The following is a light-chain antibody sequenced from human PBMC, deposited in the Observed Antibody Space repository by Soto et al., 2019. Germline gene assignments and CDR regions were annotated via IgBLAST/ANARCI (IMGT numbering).Light chain of an antibody. CDR1: TSNIGTNY. V-gene: IGLV1-47*02. CDR3: AAWDASLSAWV. CDR2: SNN. J-gene: IGLJ3*02. Sequence: QYVLTQPPSASGTPGQRVTISCSGSTSNIGTNYAFWYQHLPGTAPKVLIYSNNQRPSGVADRFSGSTSGTSASLAISGLRSEDEADYFCAAWDASLSAWVFGGGTQLTV.